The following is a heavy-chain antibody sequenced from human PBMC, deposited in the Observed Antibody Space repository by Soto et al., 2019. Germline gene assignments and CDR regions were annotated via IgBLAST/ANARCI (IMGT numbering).Heavy chain of an antibody. CDR2: IVVGSGNT. Sequence: ASVKVSCKASGFTFTSSAVQWVRQARGQRLEWIGWIVVGSGNTNYAQKFQERVTITRDMSTSTAYMELSSLRSEDTAVYYCARDAKYYYDSSGYSGYWGQGTLVTVSS. J-gene: IGHJ4*02. V-gene: IGHV1-58*01. CDR1: GFTFTSSA. D-gene: IGHD3-22*01. CDR3: ARDAKYYYDSSGYSGY.